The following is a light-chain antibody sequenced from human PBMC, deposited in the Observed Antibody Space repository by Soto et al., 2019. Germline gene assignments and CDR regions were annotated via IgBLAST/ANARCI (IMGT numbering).Light chain of an antibody. CDR2: RAS. CDR1: QNVTSN. Sequence: EPVIKQYPATLSVSTRARATLSCRARQNVTSNLAWYQQKPGQAPRLLIYRASTRATGIAARFSDSRSGTVGTFTISSLLSEDGTVYVCQQNNDWSWTFGQGTKVEIK. V-gene: IGKV3-15*01. CDR3: QQNNDWSWT. J-gene: IGKJ1*01.